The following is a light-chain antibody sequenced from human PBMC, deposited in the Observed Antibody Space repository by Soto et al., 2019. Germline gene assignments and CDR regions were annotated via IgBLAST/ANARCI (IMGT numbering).Light chain of an antibody. CDR3: HQSYETPHT. J-gene: IGKJ4*01. CDR1: QTISSY. CDR2: GAS. Sequence: DIQMTQSPSSLSASVGDRVTISCRASQTISSYLNWYQKKPGNAPKLLIFGASSLHGGVPSRFSGRGSGTEFTLNITDLQPEDFATYYCHQSYETPHTFGGGTKVEI. V-gene: IGKV1-39*01.